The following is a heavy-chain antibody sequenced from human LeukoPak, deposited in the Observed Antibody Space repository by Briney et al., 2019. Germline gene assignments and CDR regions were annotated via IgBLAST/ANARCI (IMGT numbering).Heavy chain of an antibody. CDR3: AREMGQDLAYYYDSSGYYYY. CDR2: INPNSGGT. CDR1: GYTFTGYY. J-gene: IGHJ4*02. V-gene: IGHV1-2*02. Sequence: SVKLSCKASGYTFTGYYMHWVRHATEQGLEWMGWINPNSGGTNYAQKFQGRVTMTRDTSISTAYMELSRLRSDDTAVYYCAREMGQDLAYYYDSSGYYYYWGQGTLVTVSS. D-gene: IGHD3-22*01.